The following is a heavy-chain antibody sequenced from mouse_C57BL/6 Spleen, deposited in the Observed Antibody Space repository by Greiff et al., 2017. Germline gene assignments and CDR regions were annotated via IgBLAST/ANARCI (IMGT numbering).Heavy chain of an antibody. V-gene: IGHV1-55*01. CDR3: ARRRRSPFDY. J-gene: IGHJ2*01. CDR2: IYPGSGST. D-gene: IGHD1-1*01. Sequence: QVQLQQPGAELVRPGTSVKLSCKASGYTFTSYWITWVKQRPGQGLEWIGDIYPGSGSTNYNEKFKSKATLTVDTSSSTAYMQLSSLTSEDSAVYYCARRRRSPFDYWGQGTTLTVSS. CDR1: GYTFTSYW.